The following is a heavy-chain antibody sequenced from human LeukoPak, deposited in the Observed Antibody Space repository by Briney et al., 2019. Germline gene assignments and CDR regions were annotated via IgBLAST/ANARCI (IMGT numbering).Heavy chain of an antibody. J-gene: IGHJ4*02. Sequence: GASVKVSCKASGYTFTSYGISWVRQAPGQGLEWMGWISAYNGNTNYAQKLQGRVTMTTDTSTNTPYIQLRSLRSDDTAVYYCASGYCSSSSCYPDYWGQGTLVTVS. CDR1: GYTFTSYG. D-gene: IGHD2-2*01. CDR2: ISAYNGNT. CDR3: ASGYCSSSSCYPDY. V-gene: IGHV1-18*01.